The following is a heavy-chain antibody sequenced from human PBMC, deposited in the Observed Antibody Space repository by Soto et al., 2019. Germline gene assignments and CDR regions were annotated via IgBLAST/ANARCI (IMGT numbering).Heavy chain of an antibody. D-gene: IGHD3-22*01. V-gene: IGHV3-11*05. J-gene: IGHJ3*01. CDR2: ISSRSSYT. CDR1: GFAFSDCY. CDR3: ASVVIRAGYAFDV. Sequence: QVQLVESGGGLVKPGGSLRLSCVASGFAFSDCYMSWIRQAPGKGLEWVSYISSRSSYTNYADSVKGRFTISRDNAKNSLYLQIHSLRAGDTAVFYLASVVIRAGYAFDVWGQGKMVTVSS.